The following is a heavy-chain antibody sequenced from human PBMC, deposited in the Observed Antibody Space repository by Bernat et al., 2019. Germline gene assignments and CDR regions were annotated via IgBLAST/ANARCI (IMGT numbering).Heavy chain of an antibody. Sequence: QVQLVQSGAEVKKPGSSVKVSCKASGGTFSSYAISWVRQAPGQGLEWMGRIIPILGIANYAQKFQGRVTITADKSTSTAYMELSSLRSEDTAVYYCARVHPYYDFWSPRVQDNWFDPWGQGTLVTVSS. CDR2: IIPILGIA. J-gene: IGHJ5*02. D-gene: IGHD3-3*01. CDR1: GGTFSSYA. V-gene: IGHV1-69*04. CDR3: ARVHPYYDFWSPRVQDNWFDP.